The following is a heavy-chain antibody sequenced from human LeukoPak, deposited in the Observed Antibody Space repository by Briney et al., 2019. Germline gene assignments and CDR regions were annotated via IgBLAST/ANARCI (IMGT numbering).Heavy chain of an antibody. Sequence: GGSLRLSCAASGFTFSSYWMHWVRQAPGKGLVWVSRINTDGNSTSYADSVRGRLTISRDNAKNTLYLQMNSLRAEDTAVYYCVRDGFAFDIWGQGTMVTVSS. CDR3: VRDGFAFDI. V-gene: IGHV3-74*01. CDR1: GFTFSSYW. D-gene: IGHD2-2*03. J-gene: IGHJ3*02. CDR2: INTDGNST.